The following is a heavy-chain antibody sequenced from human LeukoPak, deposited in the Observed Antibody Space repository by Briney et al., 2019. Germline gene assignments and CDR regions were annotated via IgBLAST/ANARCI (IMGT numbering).Heavy chain of an antibody. Sequence: KASETLSLTCTVSGGSISSYYWSWIRQPPGKGLEWIGYIYYSGSTNYNPSLKSRVTISVDTSKNQFSLKLSSVTAADTAVYYCARQPYADNWFDPWGQGTLVTVSS. CDR1: GGSISSYY. CDR3: ARQPYADNWFDP. D-gene: IGHD2-8*01. V-gene: IGHV4-59*08. CDR2: IYYSGST. J-gene: IGHJ5*02.